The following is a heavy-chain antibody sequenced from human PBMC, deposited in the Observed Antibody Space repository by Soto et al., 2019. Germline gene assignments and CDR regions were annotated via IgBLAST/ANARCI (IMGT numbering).Heavy chain of an antibody. CDR1: GYTFTSYD. CDR3: ARRGLSSYYHGMDV. D-gene: IGHD3-10*01. Sequence: QVQLVQSGAEVKKPGASVKVSCKASGYTFTSYDINWVRQAPGQGLEWMGWISSYNDNANYVQKLQGSVTMTTDTSTTTAYMELRSLRSDDTAVYYCARRGLSSYYHGMDVWGQGTTVTVSS. CDR2: ISSYNDNA. J-gene: IGHJ6*02. V-gene: IGHV1-18*01.